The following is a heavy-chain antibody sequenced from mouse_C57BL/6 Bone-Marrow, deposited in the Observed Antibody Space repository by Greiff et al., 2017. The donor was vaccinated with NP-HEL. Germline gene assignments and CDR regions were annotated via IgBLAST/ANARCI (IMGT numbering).Heavy chain of an antibody. V-gene: IGHV1-54*01. CDR3: AIYYGNYGGFAY. D-gene: IGHD2-1*01. CDR2: INPGSGGT. Sequence: VQLVESGAELVRPGTSVKVSCKASGYAFTNYLIEWVKQRPGQGLEWIGVINPGSGGTNYNEKFKGKATLTADKSSSTAYMQLSSLTSEDSAVYFCAIYYGNYGGFAYWGQGTLVTVSA. CDR1: GYAFTNYL. J-gene: IGHJ3*01.